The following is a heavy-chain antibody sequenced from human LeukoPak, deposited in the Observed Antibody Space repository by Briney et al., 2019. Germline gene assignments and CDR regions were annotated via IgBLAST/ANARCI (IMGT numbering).Heavy chain of an antibody. CDR2: IYTSGST. Sequence: PSQTLSLTCTVPGGSISSGSYYWSWIRQPAGKGLEWIGRIYTSGSTNYNPSLKSRVTISVDTSKNQFSLKLSSVTAADTAVYYCARQEIGLRSFDPWGQGTLVTVSS. J-gene: IGHJ5*02. CDR3: ARQEIGLRSFDP. V-gene: IGHV4-61*02. D-gene: IGHD3/OR15-3a*01. CDR1: GGSISSGSYY.